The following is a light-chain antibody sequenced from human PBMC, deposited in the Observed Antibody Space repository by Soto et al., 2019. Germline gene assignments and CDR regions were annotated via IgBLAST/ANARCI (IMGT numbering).Light chain of an antibody. CDR2: GAS. J-gene: IGKJ1*01. V-gene: IGKV3-20*01. CDR1: QSVSSSY. Sequence: IVLTQSPGTLSLSPGERATLSCRASQSVSSSYLAWYQQKPGRAPRLLIDGASSRATGIPDRFSGSGSGTDFTLTISRLEPEDLAVYYCQQYGSLVTFGQGTKVDIK. CDR3: QQYGSLVT.